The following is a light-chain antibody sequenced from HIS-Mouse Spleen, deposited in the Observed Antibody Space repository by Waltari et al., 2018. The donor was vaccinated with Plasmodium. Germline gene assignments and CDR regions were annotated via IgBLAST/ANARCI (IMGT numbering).Light chain of an antibody. V-gene: IGLV3-10*01. CDR1: ALPKKY. CDR2: EDS. J-gene: IGLJ3*02. Sequence: SYELTQPPSVSVSPGQTARLPCSGDALPKKYAYWYPQKSGQAPVLVIYEDSKRPSGIPERFSGSSSGTMATLTISGAQVEDEADYYCYSTDSSGNHRVFGGGTKLTVL. CDR3: YSTDSSGNHRV.